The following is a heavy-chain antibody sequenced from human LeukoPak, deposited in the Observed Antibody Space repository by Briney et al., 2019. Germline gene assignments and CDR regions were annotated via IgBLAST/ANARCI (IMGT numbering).Heavy chain of an antibody. D-gene: IGHD3-22*01. V-gene: IGHV1-46*01. Sequence: ASVKVSCKASGYTFTSYGISWVRQAPGQGLEWMGIINPSGGSTSYAQKFQGRVTMTRDMSTSTVYMELSSLRSEDTAVYYCARGSGYYYYFDYWGQGTLVTVSS. CDR3: ARGSGYYYYFDY. CDR2: INPSGGST. J-gene: IGHJ4*02. CDR1: GYTFTSYG.